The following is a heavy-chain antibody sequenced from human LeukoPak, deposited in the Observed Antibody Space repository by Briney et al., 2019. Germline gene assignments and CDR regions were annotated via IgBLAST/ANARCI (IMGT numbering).Heavy chain of an antibody. D-gene: IGHD2-8*01. J-gene: IGHJ4*02. Sequence: PGGSLRLSCVASGFTLSSYAMSWVRQAPGKGLEWVSAISGSGGSTYYADSVNGRFTISRDNSKNTLYLQMNSPRAEDTAVYYCAKEQTDIVLMVYAIRVFDYWGQGTLVSVSS. CDR1: GFTLSSYA. CDR2: ISGSGGST. V-gene: IGHV3-23*01. CDR3: AKEQTDIVLMVYAIRVFDY.